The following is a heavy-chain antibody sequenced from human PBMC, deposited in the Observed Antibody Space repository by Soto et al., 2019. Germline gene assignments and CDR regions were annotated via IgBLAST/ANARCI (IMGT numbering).Heavy chain of an antibody. CDR3: ASSSYGDFYYYGMDV. V-gene: IGHV4-59*01. J-gene: IGHJ6*02. CDR1: GGSISSYY. Sequence: QVQLQESGPGLVKPSETLSLTCTVSGGSISSYYWSWIRQPPGKGLEWIGYIYYSGSTNYNPSLKSRVTISVDTSKNQFSLKLSSVTAADTAVYYCASSSYGDFYYYGMDVWGQGTTVTVSS. CDR2: IYYSGST. D-gene: IGHD4-17*01.